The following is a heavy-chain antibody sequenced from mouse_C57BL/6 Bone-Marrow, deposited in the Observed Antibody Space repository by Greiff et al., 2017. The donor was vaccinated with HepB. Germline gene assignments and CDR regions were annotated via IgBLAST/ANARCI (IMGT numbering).Heavy chain of an antibody. D-gene: IGHD1-1*01. Sequence: EVQLVESGGGLVKPGGSLKLSCAASGFTFSDYGMHWVRQAPEKGLEWVAYIGSGSSTIYYADTVKGRFTISRDNAKNTLFLQMTSLRSEDTAMYYCARQGRSYDYWGQGTTLTVSS. J-gene: IGHJ2*01. V-gene: IGHV5-17*01. CDR1: GFTFSDYG. CDR2: IGSGSSTI. CDR3: ARQGRSYDY.